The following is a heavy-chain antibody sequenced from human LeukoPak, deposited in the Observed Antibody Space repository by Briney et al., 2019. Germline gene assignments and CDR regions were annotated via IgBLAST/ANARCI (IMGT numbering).Heavy chain of an antibody. D-gene: IGHD3-22*01. Sequence: GGSLRLSCAASGFTFSNYEMTWVRQAPGGGLEWLSYISSSGGAIYYADSVKGRFTISRDNVKNSVYLQMKRLRAEDTAVYYCARGPPNYLESSGYFYLWGQGTLVTVSS. CDR3: ARGPPNYLESSGYFYL. CDR2: ISSSGGAI. CDR1: GFTFSNYE. V-gene: IGHV3-48*03. J-gene: IGHJ4*02.